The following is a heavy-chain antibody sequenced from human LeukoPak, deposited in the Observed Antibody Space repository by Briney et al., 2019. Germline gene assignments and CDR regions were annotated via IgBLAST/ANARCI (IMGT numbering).Heavy chain of an antibody. CDR3: AAQGYCSDGSCS. D-gene: IGHD2-15*01. CDR2: INWNGGST. CDR1: GFTFGDYG. V-gene: IGHV3-20*04. J-gene: IGHJ5*02. Sequence: GGSLRLSCAASGFTFGDYGMSWVRQAPGKGLEWVSGINWNGGSTGYADSVKGRFTISRDNAKNSLYLQTNSLRAEDTAFYYCAAQGYCSDGSCSWGQGTLVTVSS.